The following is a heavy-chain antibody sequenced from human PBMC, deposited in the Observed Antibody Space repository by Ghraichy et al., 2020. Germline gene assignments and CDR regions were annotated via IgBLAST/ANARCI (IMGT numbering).Heavy chain of an antibody. CDR1: GGSFSGYY. CDR2: INHSGST. V-gene: IGHV4-34*01. Sequence: SETLSLTCAVYGGSFSGYYWSWIRQPPGKGLEWIGEINHSGSTNYNPSLKSRVTISVDTSKNQFSLKLSSVTAADTAVYYCARGGAVLPITIFGVSYIRRGWFDPWGQGTLVTVSS. J-gene: IGHJ5*02. CDR3: ARGGAVLPITIFGVSYIRRGWFDP. D-gene: IGHD3-3*01.